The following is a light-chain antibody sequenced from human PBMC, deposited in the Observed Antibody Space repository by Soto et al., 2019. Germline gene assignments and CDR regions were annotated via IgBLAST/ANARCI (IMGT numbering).Light chain of an antibody. J-gene: IGKJ4*01. Sequence: EIVLAQSPGTLSLSPGESATLSCRASQSVSSSFLAWYQQKAGQAPRLLIYGASRRATGIPDRFSGSGAGTDFTLTSSSLQAEDVAAYYCQKYNSAPLTFGGGTKVEIK. CDR2: GAS. CDR3: QKYNSAPLT. CDR1: QSVSSSF. V-gene: IGKV3-20*01.